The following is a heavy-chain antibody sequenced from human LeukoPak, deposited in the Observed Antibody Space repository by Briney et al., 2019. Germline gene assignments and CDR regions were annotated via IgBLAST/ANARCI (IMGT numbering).Heavy chain of an antibody. J-gene: IGHJ4*02. CDR1: GYTFTRYA. CDR3: ARHDNDDDFDY. V-gene: IGHV7-4-1*02. Sequence: GASVKVSSKASGYTFTRYAINWLRQAPGQGLEWMGWINMYTANPAYAQGFTERFVFSLDTSVTTAYLQISNLKTEDTAVYYCARHDNDDDFDYWGQGTLVTVSS. D-gene: IGHD3-16*01. CDR2: INMYTANP.